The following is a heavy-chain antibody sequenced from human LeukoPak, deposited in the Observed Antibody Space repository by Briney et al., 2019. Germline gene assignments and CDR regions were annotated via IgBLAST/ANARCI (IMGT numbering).Heavy chain of an antibody. Sequence: SETLSLTCTVSGGSISSSSYYWGWIRQPPGKGLEWIGSIYYSGSTYYNPSLKSRVTISVDTSKNQFSLKLSSVTAADTAVYFCAREVAGTPWIDYWGQGTLVTVSS. CDR2: IYYSGST. CDR1: GGSISSSSYY. J-gene: IGHJ4*02. V-gene: IGHV4-39*02. CDR3: AREVAGTPWIDY. D-gene: IGHD6-19*01.